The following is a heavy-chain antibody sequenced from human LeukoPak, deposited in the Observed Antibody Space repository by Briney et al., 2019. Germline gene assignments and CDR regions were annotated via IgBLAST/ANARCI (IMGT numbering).Heavy chain of an antibody. CDR2: INHSGST. CDR3: ARGLMVAYFDY. J-gene: IGHJ4*02. CDR1: GYSISSGYY. V-gene: IGHV4-38-2*02. Sequence: SETLSLTCTVSGYSISSGYYWSWIRQPPGKGLEWIGEINHSGSTNYNPSLKSRVTISVDTSKNQFSLKLSSVTAADTAVYYCARGLMVAYFDYWGQGTLVTVSS. D-gene: IGHD3-10*01.